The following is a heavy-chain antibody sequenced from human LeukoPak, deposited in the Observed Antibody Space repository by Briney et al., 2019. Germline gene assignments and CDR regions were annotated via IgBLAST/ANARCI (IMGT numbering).Heavy chain of an antibody. CDR2: IYTSGST. CDR3: ARYWYFDY. CDR1: GGSISSYY. V-gene: IGHV4-4*07. J-gene: IGHJ4*02. D-gene: IGHD2-8*02. Sequence: SETLSLTFTVSGGSISSYYLNWIRQPAGKGLEWIGRIYTSGSTNYNPSLKSRVTMSVDTSKNQFSLKLNYVTAADTAVYYCARYWYFDYWGQRTLVTVSS.